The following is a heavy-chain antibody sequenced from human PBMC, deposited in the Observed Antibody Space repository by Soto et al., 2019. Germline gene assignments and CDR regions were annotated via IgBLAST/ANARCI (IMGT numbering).Heavy chain of an antibody. D-gene: IGHD3-9*01. CDR2: IYYSGST. Sequence: SETLSLTCTVSGGSISSGDYYWSWIRQPPGKGLEWIGYIYYSGSTYYNPSLKSRVTISVDTSKNQFSLKLSSVTAADTAVYYCARGGYDILTGLGCWFDPWGQGTLVTV. V-gene: IGHV4-30-4*01. J-gene: IGHJ5*02. CDR1: GGSISSGDYY. CDR3: ARGGYDILTGLGCWFDP.